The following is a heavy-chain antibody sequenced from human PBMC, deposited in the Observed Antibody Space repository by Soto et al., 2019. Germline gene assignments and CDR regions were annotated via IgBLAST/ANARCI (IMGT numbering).Heavy chain of an antibody. D-gene: IGHD2-15*01. CDR1: GFTFSDYY. Sequence: QVQLVESGGGLVKPGGSLRLSCVGSGFTFSDYYMTWIRQAPGKGLEWVSYIGSSGSYTDYADSVKGRFTISRDNGKNSLYLHMNSLRAEDTAVYYCARDPYCSGGTCYGESLGGLDVWGQGTTVTVSS. V-gene: IGHV3-11*05. J-gene: IGHJ6*02. CDR2: IGSSGSYT. CDR3: ARDPYCSGGTCYGESLGGLDV.